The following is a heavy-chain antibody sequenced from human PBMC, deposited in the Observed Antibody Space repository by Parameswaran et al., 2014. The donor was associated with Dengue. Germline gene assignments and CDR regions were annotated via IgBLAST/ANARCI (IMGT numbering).Heavy chain of an antibody. J-gene: IGHJ3*02. D-gene: IGHD3-16*01. V-gene: IGHV5-51*01. Sequence: VRQMPGKGLEWMGIIYPGDSDTRYSPSFQGQVTISADKSISTAYLQWSSLKASDTAMYYCARPKGGFGSYGGDAFDIWGQGTMVTVSS. CDR2: IYPGDSDT. CDR3: ARPKGGFGSYGGDAFDI.